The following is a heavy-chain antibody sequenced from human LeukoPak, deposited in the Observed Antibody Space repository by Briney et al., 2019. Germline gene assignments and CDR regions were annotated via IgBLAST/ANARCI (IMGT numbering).Heavy chain of an antibody. CDR2: IYYSGST. D-gene: IGHD3-10*01. V-gene: IGHV4-31*03. CDR3: ARDRSGEGFGEFYNWFDP. CDR1: GGSISSGGYY. Sequence: SQTLSLTCTVSGGSISSGGYYWSWIRQHPGKGLEWIGYIYYSGSTYYNPSLKSRVTISVDTSKNQFSLKLSSVTSADTAVYYCARDRSGEGFGEFYNWFDPWGQGTLVTVSS. J-gene: IGHJ5*02.